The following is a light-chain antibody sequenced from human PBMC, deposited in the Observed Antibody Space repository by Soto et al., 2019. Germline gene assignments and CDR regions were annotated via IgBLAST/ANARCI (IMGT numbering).Light chain of an antibody. CDR2: KAS. J-gene: IGKJ1*01. V-gene: IGKV1-5*03. CDR1: QSISSW. Sequence: IQMPQSPSTLSGSLGDRFTITCLASQSISSWLAWYQQKPGKAPKLLIYKASSLESGVPSRFSGSGSGTEFTLTINSLQPDDFATYYCQQYHIYSGTFGQGTKVDIK. CDR3: QQYHIYSGT.